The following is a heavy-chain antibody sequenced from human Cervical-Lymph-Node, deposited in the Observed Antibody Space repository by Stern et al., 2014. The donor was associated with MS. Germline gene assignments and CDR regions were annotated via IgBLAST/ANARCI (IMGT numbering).Heavy chain of an antibody. D-gene: IGHD2-2*01. V-gene: IGHV5-51*03. CDR2: IYPGDSDT. J-gene: IGHJ2*01. Sequence: MQLVQSGAEVKLPGESLKISCQGSGYTFNNFWIGWVRQMPGKGLEWMGTIYPGDSDTRYSPSFKGQVSISVDRSSRVAYLQWRSLKASDTAIYYCARTRSSSWNWYFDVWGRGTQVAVYS. CDR1: GYTFNNFW. CDR3: ARTRSSSWNWYFDV.